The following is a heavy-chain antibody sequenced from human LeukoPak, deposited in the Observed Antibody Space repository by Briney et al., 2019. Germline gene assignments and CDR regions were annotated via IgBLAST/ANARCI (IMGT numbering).Heavy chain of an antibody. J-gene: IGHJ4*02. D-gene: IGHD1-26*01. CDR2: IGPTGDT. CDR3: ARGGGGSYYFFDY. Sequence: GGSLRLSCAASGFTFSSYDMHWVRQAPGKGLEWVSAIGPTGDTYYPDSAKGQFTISRENAKNSLYLQMNSLRAGDTAVDYCARGGGGSYYFFDYWGQGTLVTVSS. V-gene: IGHV3-13*01. CDR1: GFTFSSYD.